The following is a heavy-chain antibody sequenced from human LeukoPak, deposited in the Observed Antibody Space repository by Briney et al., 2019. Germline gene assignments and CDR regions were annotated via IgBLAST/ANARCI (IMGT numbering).Heavy chain of an antibody. CDR1: GYTFTNYY. D-gene: IGHD5-18*01. J-gene: IGHJ4*02. Sequence: ASVKVSCKASGYTFTNYYMHWARQAPGQGLEWMGIINPSGGSPSYAQKFQGRVTMTRDTSTSTVYMELSSLRSEDTAVYYCAREIGPRQLHLWGSAFDYWGQGTLVTVSS. V-gene: IGHV1-46*01. CDR2: INPSGGSP. CDR3: AREIGPRQLHLWGSAFDY.